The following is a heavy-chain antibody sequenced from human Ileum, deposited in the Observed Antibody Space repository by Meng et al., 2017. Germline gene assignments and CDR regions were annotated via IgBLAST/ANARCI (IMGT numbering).Heavy chain of an antibody. Sequence: VQLQESGPGLVKSSPTLSPTCTVSGGSISSGDYYWSWIRQPPGKGLEWIGYIFDTGPPSYSPPLRSRLSISMDTSKNQFSLRLTSVSAEDTAVYYCAASLDGNRFDPWGQGTLVTVSS. D-gene: IGHD1-26*01. CDR1: GGSISSGDYY. CDR2: IFDTGPP. J-gene: IGHJ5*02. CDR3: AASLDGNRFDP. V-gene: IGHV4-30-4*01.